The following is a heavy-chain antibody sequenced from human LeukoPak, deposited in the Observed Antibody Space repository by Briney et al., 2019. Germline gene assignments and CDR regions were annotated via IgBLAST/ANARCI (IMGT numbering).Heavy chain of an antibody. CDR2: INTNTGNP. D-gene: IGHD3-22*01. CDR3: ARDKGTYYYDSSGYYPAMGAFDI. Sequence: ASVKVSCKASGGTFSSYAMNWVRQAPGQGLEWMGWINTNTGNPTYAQGFTGRFVFSLDTSVSTAYLQISSLKAEDTAVYYCARDKGTYYYDSSGYYPAMGAFDIWGQGTMVTVSS. CDR1: GGTFSSYA. V-gene: IGHV7-4-1*02. J-gene: IGHJ3*02.